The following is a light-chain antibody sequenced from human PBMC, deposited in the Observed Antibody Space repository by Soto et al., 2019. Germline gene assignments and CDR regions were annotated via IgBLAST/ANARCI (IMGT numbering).Light chain of an antibody. CDR3: QQSYSTPRT. CDR2: AAS. J-gene: IGKJ1*01. Sequence: IQLTQPPSSMSASVGDRLTITCGASQSISSYLNWYQQKPGKAPKLLIYAASSLQSGVPSRFSGSGSGTDFTLTISSLQPEDFATYYCQQSYSTPRTFGQGTKVDI. V-gene: IGKV1-39*01. CDR1: QSISSY.